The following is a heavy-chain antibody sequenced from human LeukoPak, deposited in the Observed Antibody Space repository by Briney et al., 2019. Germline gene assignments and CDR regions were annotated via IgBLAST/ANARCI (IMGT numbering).Heavy chain of an antibody. J-gene: IGHJ4*02. V-gene: IGHV3-33*01. CDR1: GFTFSSYG. CDR2: IWYDGSNK. Sequence: AGGSLRLSCAASGFTFSSYGMHWVRQAPGKGLEWVAVIWYDGSNKYYADSVKGRFTISRDNSKNTLYLQMNSLRAEDTAVYYCARVGSYGPYYFDYWGQGTLVTVSS. CDR3: ARVGSYGPYYFDY. D-gene: IGHD5-18*01.